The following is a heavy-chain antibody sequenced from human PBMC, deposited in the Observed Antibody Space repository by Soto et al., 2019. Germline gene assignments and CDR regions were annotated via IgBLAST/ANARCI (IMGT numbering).Heavy chain of an antibody. Sequence: GGSLRLSCAASGFTFSSYSMNWVRQAPGKGLEWVSYISSSSTIYYADSVKGRFTISRDNAKNSLYLQMNSLRDEDTAVYYCARAFHYYYGSGSYYYYFDYWGQGTLVTVSS. CDR3: ARAFHYYYGSGSYYYYFDY. D-gene: IGHD3-10*01. CDR2: ISSSSTI. J-gene: IGHJ4*02. CDR1: GFTFSSYS. V-gene: IGHV3-48*02.